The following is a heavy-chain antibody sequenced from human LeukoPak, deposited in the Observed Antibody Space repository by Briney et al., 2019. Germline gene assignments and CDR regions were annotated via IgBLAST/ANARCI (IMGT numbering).Heavy chain of an antibody. CDR3: ARRYYDILTGWPYYFDS. CDR1: GYSFTSDW. Sequence: GESLKISCKGSGYSFTSDWIGWVRQMPGKGLEWMGIIYPGDSDTRYSPSFQGQVTISADKSISTAYLQWSSLKASDTAMYYCARRYYDILTGWPYYFDSWAQGTLVTVSS. D-gene: IGHD3-9*01. CDR2: IYPGDSDT. J-gene: IGHJ4*02. V-gene: IGHV5-51*01.